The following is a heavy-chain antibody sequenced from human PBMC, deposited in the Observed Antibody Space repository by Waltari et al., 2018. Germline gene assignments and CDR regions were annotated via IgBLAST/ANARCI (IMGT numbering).Heavy chain of an antibody. Sequence: QVQLQESGPGLVKPSGTLSLTCVVSADSIRSNKWWTWVRQPPGKGLEWIGEIYQSGSTTNNPSLKGRVTMSIDMSKKQLSLRLTSVTTADTAMYYCARYEDLYGMDVWGQGTTVTVSS. CDR1: ADSIRSNKW. CDR2: IYQSGST. CDR3: ARYEDLYGMDV. D-gene: IGHD2-15*01. J-gene: IGHJ6*02. V-gene: IGHV4-4*02.